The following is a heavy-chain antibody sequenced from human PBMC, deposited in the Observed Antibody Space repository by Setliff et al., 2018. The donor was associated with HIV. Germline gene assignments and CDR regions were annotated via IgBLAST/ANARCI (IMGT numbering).Heavy chain of an antibody. V-gene: IGHV1-69*13. Sequence: RASVKVSCKASGGTFSSYAISWVRQAPGQGLEWMGGIIPIFGTANYAQKFQGRAPITADESTSTAYMELSSLRSEDTAVYYCVRGVQSPPHYSYYYMDVWGEGTMVTVSS. CDR2: IIPIFGTA. CDR1: GGTFSSYA. CDR3: VRGVQSPPHYSYYYMDV. J-gene: IGHJ6*03. D-gene: IGHD3-3*01.